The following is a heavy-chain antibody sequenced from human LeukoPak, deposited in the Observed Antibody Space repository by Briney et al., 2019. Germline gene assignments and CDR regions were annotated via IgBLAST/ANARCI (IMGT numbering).Heavy chain of an antibody. J-gene: IGHJ4*02. CDR1: GASIIGPKW. CDR3: ARAAGYSSGWYVDY. V-gene: IGHV4-4*02. D-gene: IGHD6-19*01. CDR2: IFHSGST. Sequence: PSGTLSLTCTVSGASIIGPKWWNWVRLSPGKGMEWIGEIFHSGSTHYNPSLKSRVTISVDTSKNQFSLKLSSVTAADTAVYYCARAAGYSSGWYVDYWGQGTLVTVSS.